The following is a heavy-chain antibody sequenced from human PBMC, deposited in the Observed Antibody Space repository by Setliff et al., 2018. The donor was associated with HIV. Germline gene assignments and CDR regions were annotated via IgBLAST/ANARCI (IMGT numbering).Heavy chain of an antibody. V-gene: IGHV4-34*01. CDR2: IDHGGDT. CDR3: ARRGGSYPHDAFDI. CDR1: GGSFSGYF. J-gene: IGHJ3*02. Sequence: SETLSLTCAVYGGSFSGYFWTWIRQSPHKSLEWIGDIDHGGDTNYNPSLKSRVTISLDKSNNQFSLKLSSVTAADTAVYYCARRGGSYPHDAFDIWGQGTMVTASS. D-gene: IGHD1-26*01.